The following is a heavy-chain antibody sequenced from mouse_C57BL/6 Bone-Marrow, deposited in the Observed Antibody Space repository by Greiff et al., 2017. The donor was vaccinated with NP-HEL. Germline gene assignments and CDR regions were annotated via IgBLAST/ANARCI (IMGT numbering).Heavy chain of an antibody. CDR1: GFTFSDYY. J-gene: IGHJ2*01. CDR2: INYDGSST. CDR3: ARVYYYGSN. V-gene: IGHV5-16*01. D-gene: IGHD1-1*01. Sequence: EVQLQESEGGLVQPGSSMKLSCTASGFTFSDYYMAWVRQVPEKGLEWVANINYDGSSTYYLDSLKSRFIISRDNAKNILYLQMSSLKSEDTATYYCARVYYYGSNWGQGTTLTVSS.